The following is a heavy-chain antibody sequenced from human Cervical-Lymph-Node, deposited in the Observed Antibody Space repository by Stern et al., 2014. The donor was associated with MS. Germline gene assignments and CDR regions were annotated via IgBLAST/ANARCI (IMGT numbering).Heavy chain of an antibody. D-gene: IGHD4-17*01. CDR1: GGSISSSNW. V-gene: IGHV4-4*02. Sequence: VQLLESGPGLVKPSGTLSLTCAVSGGSISSSNWWNWVRQPPGKGLEWIGEIYHSGSTNYNPSLKSRVTISVDKSKNQFSLELSSVTAADTAVYYCARVYGDLLRYYFDYWGQGTLVTVSS. CDR2: IYHSGST. J-gene: IGHJ4*02. CDR3: ARVYGDLLRYYFDY.